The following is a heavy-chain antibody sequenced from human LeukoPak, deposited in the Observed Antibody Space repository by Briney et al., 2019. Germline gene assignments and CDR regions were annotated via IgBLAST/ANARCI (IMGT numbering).Heavy chain of an antibody. J-gene: IGHJ4*02. D-gene: IGHD1-26*01. V-gene: IGHV1-69*13. Sequence: SVKVSCKASGGIFSSYAFSWVRQAPGQGLGWMGGIIPIYGTPNYSQKFRGRVTITADESASTTYMELSSLRSADTAVYYCARVGVGAVQYYFDSWGQGTLVTVSS. CDR3: ARVGVGAVQYYFDS. CDR2: IIPIYGTP. CDR1: GGIFSSYA.